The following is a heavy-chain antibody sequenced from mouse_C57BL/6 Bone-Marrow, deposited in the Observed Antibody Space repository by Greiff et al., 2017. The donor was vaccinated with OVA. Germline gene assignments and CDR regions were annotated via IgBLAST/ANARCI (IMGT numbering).Heavy chain of an antibody. V-gene: IGHV1-4*01. D-gene: IGHD3-3*01. CDR2: INPRSGYT. J-gene: IGHJ3*01. Sequence: QVQLQQSGAELARPGASVKMSCKASGYTFTSYTMHWVKQRPGQGLEWIGYINPRSGYTKYNQKFKDKATLTADKSSNTAYMQLSSLTSEDSAVYYCARDAGAGSAWFAYWGQGTLVTVSA. CDR3: ARDAGAGSAWFAY. CDR1: GYTFTSYT.